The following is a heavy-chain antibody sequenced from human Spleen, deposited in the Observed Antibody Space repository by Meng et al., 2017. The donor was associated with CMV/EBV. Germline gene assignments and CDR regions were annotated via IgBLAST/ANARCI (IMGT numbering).Heavy chain of an antibody. Sequence: QGQLQEAGPRLVKPSQTLSLTCTFSGDSISSGDHYWSWIRQPPGKGLEWIGHIDHSGITYYNPSLESRVTISVDTSKKRFSLTLNSVTAADTAVYYCARISTLYWNLHLWGPGTLVTVSS. V-gene: IGHV4-30-4*08. J-gene: IGHJ2*01. CDR1: GDSISSGDHY. CDR3: ARISTLYWNLHL. CDR2: IDHSGIT.